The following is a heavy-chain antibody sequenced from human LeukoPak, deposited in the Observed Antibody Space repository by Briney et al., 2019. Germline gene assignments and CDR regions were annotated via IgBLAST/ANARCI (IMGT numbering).Heavy chain of an antibody. V-gene: IGHV4-34*01. CDR3: ARRGPIGYCSGGSCYSFDY. Sequence: KASETLSLTCAVYGGSFSGYYWSWIRQPPGKGLEWIGEINHSGSTNYNPSLKSRVTISVDTSKNQFSLKLSSVTAADTAVYYCARRGPIGYCSGGSCYSFDYWGQGTLVTVSS. D-gene: IGHD2-15*01. CDR2: INHSGST. J-gene: IGHJ4*02. CDR1: GGSFSGYY.